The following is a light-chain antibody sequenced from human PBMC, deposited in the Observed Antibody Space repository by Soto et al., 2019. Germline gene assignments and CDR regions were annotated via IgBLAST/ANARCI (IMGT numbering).Light chain of an antibody. CDR2: GVY. V-gene: IGKV3-20*01. Sequence: EIMITQSPSTLSVSPGERATLSCRASQSVSSNLAWYQQKPGQAPRLLINGVYTRATGIPDRFSGSGSGTDFTLTISRLEPEDFAIYYCQLYGSSLITFGQGTRLEIK. J-gene: IGKJ5*01. CDR3: QLYGSSLIT. CDR1: QSVSSN.